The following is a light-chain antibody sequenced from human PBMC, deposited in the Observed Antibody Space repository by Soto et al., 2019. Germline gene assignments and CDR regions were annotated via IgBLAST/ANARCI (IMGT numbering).Light chain of an antibody. CDR1: QSVSNSF. CDR2: GAS. V-gene: IGKV3-20*01. CDR3: QQYGSSPPWT. Sequence: EIVLTQSPGTLSLSPGERATLSCWASQSVSNSFLAWYQQKPGQAPRLLIYGASSSATGIPDRFSGSWSGTDFTLTIRRLEPEDFAVYYCQQYGSSPPWTFGQGTKVEIK. J-gene: IGKJ1*01.